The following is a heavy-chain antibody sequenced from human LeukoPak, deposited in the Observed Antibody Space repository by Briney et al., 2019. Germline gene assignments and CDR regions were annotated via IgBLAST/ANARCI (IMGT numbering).Heavy chain of an antibody. J-gene: IGHJ6*03. V-gene: IGHV1-18*01. D-gene: IGHD6-13*01. CDR1: GYTFTIYG. Sequence: ASVNVSCKASGYTFTIYGISGVRQAPGQGLEWMGWISGYNGHTSYAQNLQGRVTMTTDTSTSTAYMEQRSLRSDDTAVYYCARVSGSWYFNYYYYMDVWGKGTTVTVSS. CDR2: ISGYNGHT. CDR3: ARVSGSWYFNYYYYMDV.